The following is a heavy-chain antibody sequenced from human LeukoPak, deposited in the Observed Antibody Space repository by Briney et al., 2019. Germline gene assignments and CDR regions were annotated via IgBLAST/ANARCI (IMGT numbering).Heavy chain of an antibody. CDR2: ISGSGGST. Sequence: GGTLRLSCAASGFTVSSYGMSWVRQAPGKGLEWVSAISGSGGSTYFADSVKGRFTFSRDNSKNTLYLQMNSLRAEDTAVYYCAKDRYYYDSSGYPRIVDYFDYWGQGTLVTVSS. V-gene: IGHV3-23*01. CDR3: AKDRYYYDSSGYPRIVDYFDY. D-gene: IGHD3-22*01. J-gene: IGHJ4*02. CDR1: GFTVSSYG.